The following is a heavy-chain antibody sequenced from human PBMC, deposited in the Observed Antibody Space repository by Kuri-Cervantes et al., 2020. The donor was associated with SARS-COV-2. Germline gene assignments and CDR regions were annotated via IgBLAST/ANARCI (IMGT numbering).Heavy chain of an antibody. D-gene: IGHD4-11*01. Sequence: ETLSLTCAASGFTFSSYSMNWVRQAPGKGLEWVSYISSSSSTIYYADSVKGRFTISRDNAKNSLYLQMNSLRAEDTAVYYCAREPITVTTNDYYYYGMDVWGQGTTVTVSS. CDR1: GFTFSSYS. V-gene: IGHV3-48*01. J-gene: IGHJ6*02. CDR2: ISSSSSTI. CDR3: AREPITVTTNDYYYYGMDV.